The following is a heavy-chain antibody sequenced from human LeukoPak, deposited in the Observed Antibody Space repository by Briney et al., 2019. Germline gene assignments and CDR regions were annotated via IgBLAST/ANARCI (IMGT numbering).Heavy chain of an antibody. CDR3: ASAYCGGDCTPYWYFDL. CDR2: IYYSGST. V-gene: IGHV4-30-4*01. J-gene: IGHJ2*01. D-gene: IGHD2-21*02. CDR1: GGSISSGDYY. Sequence: SQTLSLTCTVSGGSISSGDYYWSWIRQPPGKGLEWIGYIYYSGSTYYNPSLKSRLTISLDTSKNQFSLKLSSVTAADTAVYYCASAYCGGDCTPYWYFDLWGRGTLVTVSS.